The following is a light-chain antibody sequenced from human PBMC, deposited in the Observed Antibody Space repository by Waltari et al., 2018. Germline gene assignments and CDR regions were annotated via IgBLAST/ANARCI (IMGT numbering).Light chain of an antibody. CDR3: QQYNNWPRT. CDR2: GAS. CDR1: QSVSSN. V-gene: IGKV3-15*01. Sequence: EIVMTQSPATLYVSPGERATLSCRASQSVSSNLAWYQQKPGQAPRLLIYGASTRATGIPARFSGSGSGTEFTLTISSLQSEDFAVYYCQQYNNWPRTFGQGTKVEIK. J-gene: IGKJ1*01.